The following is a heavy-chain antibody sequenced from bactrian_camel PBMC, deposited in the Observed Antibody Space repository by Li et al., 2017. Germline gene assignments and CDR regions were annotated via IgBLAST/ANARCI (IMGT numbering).Heavy chain of an antibody. D-gene: IGHD1*01. Sequence: DVQLVESGGGSVQAGGSLRLSCAAYGVTSNLYCVAWFRRAPGKEREAVARVPYTGGRTFYADSVTGRFTMARDNAAKDTVYLQLNSLKTEDTGLYYCANGQSRGQGTQVTVS. CDR3: ANGQS. CDR1: GVTSNLYC. CDR2: VPYTGGRT. J-gene: IGHJ4*01. V-gene: IGHV3S66*01.